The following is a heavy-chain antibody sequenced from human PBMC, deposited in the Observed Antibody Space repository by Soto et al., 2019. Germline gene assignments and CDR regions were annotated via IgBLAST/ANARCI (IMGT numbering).Heavy chain of an antibody. Sequence: SLRLSCAASGFTFSSYAMHWVRQAPGKGLEWVAVISYDGSNKYYADSVKGRFTISRDNSKNTLYLQMNSLRAEDTAVYYCARDSVGTMVRGVIPPSYGMDVWGQGTTVTVSS. CDR3: ARDSVGTMVRGVIPPSYGMDV. J-gene: IGHJ6*02. D-gene: IGHD3-10*01. CDR2: ISYDGSNK. CDR1: GFTFSSYA. V-gene: IGHV3-30-3*01.